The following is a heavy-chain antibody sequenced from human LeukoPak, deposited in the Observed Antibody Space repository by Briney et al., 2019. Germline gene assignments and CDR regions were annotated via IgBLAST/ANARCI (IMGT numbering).Heavy chain of an antibody. Sequence: GGALRLSCADSGFTFSSYVISWVRPAPGKGVEWVSAISGSGGSTYYADSVKGRFTISRDNFKKKLYLQMNSLRAEDTAVYYCARDEQQLGRPFDPWGQGTLVTVSS. D-gene: IGHD6-13*01. CDR3: ARDEQQLGRPFDP. J-gene: IGHJ5*02. V-gene: IGHV3-23*01. CDR2: ISGSGGST. CDR1: GFTFSSYV.